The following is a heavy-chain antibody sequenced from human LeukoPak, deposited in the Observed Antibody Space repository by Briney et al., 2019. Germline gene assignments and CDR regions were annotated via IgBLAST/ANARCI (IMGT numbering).Heavy chain of an antibody. D-gene: IGHD3-10*01. CDR1: GGSISSYY. V-gene: IGHV4-59*08. Sequence: SETLSLTCTVSGGSISSYYWSWIRQPPGKGLEWIGYIYYSGSTNYNPSLNSQVTISVDASKNQAPLKLSSVTAADTAVYYFARRGAVTFDYWGQEILVTVSS. J-gene: IGHJ4*02. CDR2: IYYSGST. CDR3: ARRGAVTFDY.